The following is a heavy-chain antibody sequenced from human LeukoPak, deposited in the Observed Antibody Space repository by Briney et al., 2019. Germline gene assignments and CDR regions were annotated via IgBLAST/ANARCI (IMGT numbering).Heavy chain of an antibody. D-gene: IGHD4-17*01. Sequence: PGGSLRLSCAASGFTFSDYYMSWIRQAPGKGLEWVSYISSSGSTIYYADSVKGRSTISRDNAKNSLYLQMNSLSAEDTAVFYCAREKSFGDPFDCWGQGTLVTVSS. CDR3: AREKSFGDPFDC. J-gene: IGHJ4*02. CDR1: GFTFSDYY. V-gene: IGHV3-11*01. CDR2: ISSSGSTI.